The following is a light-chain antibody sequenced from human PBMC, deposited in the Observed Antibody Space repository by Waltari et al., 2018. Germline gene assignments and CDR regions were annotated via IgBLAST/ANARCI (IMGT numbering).Light chain of an antibody. CDR2: VLS. Sequence: DIQMTQSPSSLSASVGDRVTLTCRASQNVGNYLHWYQQKPGKAPKLLINVLSSLQSGVASTFSGSGSGTYFTLTISSLQPEDSATYYCQQTATIPHTFGQGTRLEI. J-gene: IGKJ2*01. V-gene: IGKV1-39*01. CDR3: QQTATIPHT. CDR1: QNVGNY.